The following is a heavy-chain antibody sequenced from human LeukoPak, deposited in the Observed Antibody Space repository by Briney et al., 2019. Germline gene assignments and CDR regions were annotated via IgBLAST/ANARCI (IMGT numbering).Heavy chain of an antibody. V-gene: IGHV4-39*07. D-gene: IGHD3-22*01. CDR2: VYYSGNT. CDR3: ARTRDGYYYDSSGYYY. CDR1: GFTVSSNY. Sequence: GSLRLSCAASGFTVSSNYMSWVRQPPGKGLEWIGSVYYSGNTYYNSSLKSRVTISVDTSKNQISLKLSSVTAADTAVYYCARTRDGYYYDSSGYYYWGQGTLVTVSS. J-gene: IGHJ4*02.